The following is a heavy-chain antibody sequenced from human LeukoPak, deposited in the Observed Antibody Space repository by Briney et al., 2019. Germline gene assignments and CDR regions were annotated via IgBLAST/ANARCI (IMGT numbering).Heavy chain of an antibody. V-gene: IGHV3-23*01. D-gene: IGHD3-22*01. CDR1: GFTLSNHA. Sequence: GGSLRLSCAASGFTLSNHAMICVRQAPGKGLEWGSVISGSGGNTYYVDSVRGRFTISRDNSKNTLYLQMNSLRAEDTAVYYCAKDQGYYYDSSGYDYWGQGTLVTVSS. CDR2: ISGSGGNT. CDR3: AKDQGYYYDSSGYDY. J-gene: IGHJ4*02.